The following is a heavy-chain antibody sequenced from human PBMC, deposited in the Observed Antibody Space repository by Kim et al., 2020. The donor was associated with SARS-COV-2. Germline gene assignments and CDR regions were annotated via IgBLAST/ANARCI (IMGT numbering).Heavy chain of an antibody. D-gene: IGHD3-10*01. V-gene: IGHV4-59*01. CDR2: IYYSGGT. J-gene: IGHJ6*02. CDR3: ARAGQWTRSGSYYNDHSTQPSWRHWYYYYGMDV. CDR1: GGSISSYY. Sequence: SETLSLTCTVSGGSISSYYWSWIRQPPGKGLEWIGYIYYSGGTNYNPSLKSRVTISVDTSKNQFSLKLSSVTAADTAVYYCARAGQWTRSGSYYNDHSTQPSWRHWYYYYGMDVWGQGTTVTVSS.